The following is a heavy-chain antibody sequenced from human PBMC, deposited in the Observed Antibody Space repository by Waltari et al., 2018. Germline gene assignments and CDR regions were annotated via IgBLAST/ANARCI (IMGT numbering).Heavy chain of an antibody. D-gene: IGHD5-18*01. CDR2: FDPEDGET. CDR1: GYTLNELP. V-gene: IGHV1-24*01. J-gene: IGHJ4*02. Sequence: QVPLVQSGAEVKKPGASVKVSCKVSGYTLNELPMHWVRQAPGEGLEWMRGFDPEDGETIYAQKFQGRVTMTEDTSTDTAYMELSSLRSEDTAVYYCATLRPYSYGKNRNFDYWGQGTLVTVSS. CDR3: ATLRPYSYGKNRNFDY.